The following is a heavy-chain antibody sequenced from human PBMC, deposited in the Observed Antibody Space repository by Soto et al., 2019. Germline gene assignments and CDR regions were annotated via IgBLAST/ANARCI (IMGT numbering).Heavy chain of an antibody. J-gene: IGHJ6*02. CDR2: IDPSDSYT. CDR1: GYSFTSYW. CDR3: ARRIGYSYGYDYYYGMDV. Sequence: GESLKISCKGSGYSFTSYWISWVRQMPGKGLEWMGRIDPSDSYTNYSPSFQGHVTISADKSISTAYLQWSSLKASDTAMYYCARRIGYSYGYDYYYGMDVWGQGTTVTV. V-gene: IGHV5-10-1*01. D-gene: IGHD5-18*01.